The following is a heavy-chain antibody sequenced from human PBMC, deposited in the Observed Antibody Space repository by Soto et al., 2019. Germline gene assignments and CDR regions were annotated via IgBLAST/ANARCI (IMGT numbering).Heavy chain of an antibody. V-gene: IGHV3-48*02. J-gene: IGHJ6*02. CDR3: ARDFPSESSLNLGYYYYGMGV. CDR1: GFTFSSYS. Sequence: GGSLRLSCAASGFTFSSYSMNWVRQAPGKGLEWVSYISSSSSTIYYADSVKGRFTISRDNAKNSLYLQMNSLRDEDTAVYYCARDFPSESSLNLGYYYYGMGVWGQGTTVTVSS. CDR2: ISSSSSTI. D-gene: IGHD3-10*01.